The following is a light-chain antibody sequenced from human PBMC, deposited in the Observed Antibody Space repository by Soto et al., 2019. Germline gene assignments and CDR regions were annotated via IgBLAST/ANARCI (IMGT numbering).Light chain of an antibody. CDR1: QAISGY. Sequence: DIQMTQSPSSVSASVGDRVTITCRASQAISGYLLWFQQKPGKAPKLLIYAASSLQTGVPSRFSGSGSGTVFTLTISSLQPDDFATYYCQQAKNYPRTFGPGTRVDIK. CDR2: AAS. V-gene: IGKV1-12*01. J-gene: IGKJ3*01. CDR3: QQAKNYPRT.